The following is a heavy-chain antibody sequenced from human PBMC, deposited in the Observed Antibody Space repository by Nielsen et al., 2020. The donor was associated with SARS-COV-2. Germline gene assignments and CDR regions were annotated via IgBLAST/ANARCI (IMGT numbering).Heavy chain of an antibody. V-gene: IGHV3-7*03. CDR3: AKDSRSPDYGDYLGGLDY. Sequence: GESLKISCAASGFTFSDYWMSWVRQAPGKGLEWVANIHQDGGETRYADSVKGRFTISRDNAKNSLYLQMNSLRAEDTAMYYCAKDSRSPDYGDYLGGLDYWGQGTLVTVSS. J-gene: IGHJ4*02. CDR1: GFTFSDYW. D-gene: IGHD4-17*01. CDR2: IHQDGGET.